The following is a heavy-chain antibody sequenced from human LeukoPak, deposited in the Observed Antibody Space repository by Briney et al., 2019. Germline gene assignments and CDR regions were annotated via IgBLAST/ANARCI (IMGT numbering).Heavy chain of an antibody. Sequence: MSSETLSLTCTVSGGSISSYYWSRIRQPPGKGLEWIGYIYTSGSTNYNPFLKSRVTISVDTSKNQFSLKLSSVTAADTAVYYCARLRSYFDYWGQGTLVTVSS. D-gene: IGHD3-16*01. J-gene: IGHJ4*02. CDR3: ARLRSYFDY. V-gene: IGHV4-4*09. CDR1: GGSISSYY. CDR2: IYTSGST.